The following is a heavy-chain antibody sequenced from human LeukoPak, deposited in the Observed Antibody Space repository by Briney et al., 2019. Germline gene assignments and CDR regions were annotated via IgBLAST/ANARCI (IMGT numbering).Heavy chain of an antibody. CDR2: ISSSSSYI. V-gene: IGHV3-21*01. D-gene: IGHD3-10*01. Sequence: PGGSLRLSCAASGFTFSSYSMNWVRQAPGKGLEWVSSISSSSSYIYYADSVKGRFTISRDNAKSSLYLQMNSLRAEDTAVYYCARDRSDEESMDVWGQGTTVTVSS. J-gene: IGHJ6*02. CDR1: GFTFSSYS. CDR3: ARDRSDEESMDV.